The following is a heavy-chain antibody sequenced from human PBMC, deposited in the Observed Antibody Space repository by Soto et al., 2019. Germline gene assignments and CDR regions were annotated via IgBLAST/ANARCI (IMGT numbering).Heavy chain of an antibody. CDR1: GYTFTSYG. Sequence: KVFFKAFGYTFTSYGISLGRQPAGPGLGRRGWMNAYNGNTNYAQKLRAKVPMTTHKSTRHVNMELRSVRSDDTAVYYCARNYYDSSGYFYRFLGGAVDAFDIWGQGTMVTVSS. CDR3: ARNYYDSSGYFYRFLGGAVDAFDI. CDR2: MNAYNGNT. D-gene: IGHD3-22*01. V-gene: IGHV1-18*01. J-gene: IGHJ3*02.